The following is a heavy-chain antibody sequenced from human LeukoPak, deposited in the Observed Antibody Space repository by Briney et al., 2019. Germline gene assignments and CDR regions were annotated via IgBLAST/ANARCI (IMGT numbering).Heavy chain of an antibody. D-gene: IGHD5-18*01. CDR3: ARESSWTAMVNGFDY. Sequence: GASVKVSCKASGYTFTGYYMHWVRQAPGQGLEWMGIINPSGGSTSYAQKFQGRVTMTRDTSTSTVYMELSSLRSEDTAVYYCARESSWTAMVNGFDYWGQGTLVTVSS. V-gene: IGHV1-46*01. J-gene: IGHJ4*02. CDR1: GYTFTGYY. CDR2: INPSGGST.